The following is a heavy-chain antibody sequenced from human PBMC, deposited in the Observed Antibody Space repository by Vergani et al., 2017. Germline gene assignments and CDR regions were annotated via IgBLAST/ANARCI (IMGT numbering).Heavy chain of an antibody. Sequence: QVQLVQSGAEVKKPGASVKVSCKVSGYTLTELSMHWVRQAPGKGLEWMGGFDPEDGETIYAQKFQGRVTMTEDTSTDTAYMELSSLRSEDTAVYYCATRGSGYDGYYYYYGMDVWGKGTTVTVSS. CDR1: GYTLTELS. CDR2: FDPEDGET. CDR3: ATRGSGYDGYYYYYGMDV. D-gene: IGHD5-12*01. J-gene: IGHJ6*04. V-gene: IGHV1-24*01.